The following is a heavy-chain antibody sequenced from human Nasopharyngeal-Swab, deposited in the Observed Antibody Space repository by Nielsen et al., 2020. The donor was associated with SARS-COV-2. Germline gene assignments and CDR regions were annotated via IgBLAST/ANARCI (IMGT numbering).Heavy chain of an antibody. CDR1: GGSISSGGYY. V-gene: IGHV4-31*03. J-gene: IGHJ6*02. CDR3: ARDHIAAAGTSSYYYYYGMDV. D-gene: IGHD6-13*01. CDR2: TYYSGST. Sequence: LRLSCTVSGGSISSGGYYWSWIRQHPGKGLEWIGYTYYSGSTYYNPSLKSRVTISVDTSKNQFSLKLSSVTAADTAVYYCARDHIAAAGTSSYYYYYGMDVWGQGTAVTVS.